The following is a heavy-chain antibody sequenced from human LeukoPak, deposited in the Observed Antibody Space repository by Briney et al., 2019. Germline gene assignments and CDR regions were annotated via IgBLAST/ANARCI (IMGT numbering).Heavy chain of an antibody. J-gene: IGHJ4*02. Sequence: GGSLRLSCAASGFTFSDYHMSWIRQASGKGLEWVSYNSSSGGTISYADSVKGRFTISRDNAKKSLYLQMNSLRAEDTAVYYCARGPVSSSGFFGYWGQGTLVTVSS. CDR2: NSSSGGTI. V-gene: IGHV3-11*01. D-gene: IGHD6-19*01. CDR3: ARGPVSSSGFFGY. CDR1: GFTFSDYH.